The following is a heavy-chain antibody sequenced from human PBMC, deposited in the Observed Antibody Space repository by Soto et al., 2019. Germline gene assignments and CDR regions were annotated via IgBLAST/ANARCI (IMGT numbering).Heavy chain of an antibody. CDR1: GGSISSGGYS. CDR3: ARDLDYNWFDP. CDR2: IYHSGST. Sequence: SETLSLTCAVSGGSISSGGYSWSWIRQPPGKGLEWIGYIYHSGSTYYNPSLKSRVAISVDRSKNQFSLKLSSVTAADTAVYYCARDLDYNWFDPWGQGTLVTVSS. V-gene: IGHV4-30-2*01. D-gene: IGHD3-3*01. J-gene: IGHJ5*02.